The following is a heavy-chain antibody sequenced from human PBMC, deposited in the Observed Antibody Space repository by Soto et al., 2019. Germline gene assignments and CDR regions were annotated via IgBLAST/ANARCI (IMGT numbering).Heavy chain of an antibody. V-gene: IGHV4-59*01. CDR3: ARGTFGLVKD. CDR2: MYYSGST. Sequence: QVQLQESGPGLVKPSETLSLTCTVSGGSISSYYWSWIRQPPGKGLEWIGYMYYSGSTNYNPSLKSRVTISIDTSRNQFSLKLSSVTAADTAVYYCARGTFGLVKDWGQGTLVTVSS. D-gene: IGHD3-3*01. CDR1: GGSISSYY. J-gene: IGHJ4*02.